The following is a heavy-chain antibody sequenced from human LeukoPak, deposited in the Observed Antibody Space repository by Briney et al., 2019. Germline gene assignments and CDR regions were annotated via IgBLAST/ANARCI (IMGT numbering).Heavy chain of an antibody. Sequence: PGGSLRLSCAASGFTFSSYAMSWVRQAPGKGLEWVSAISGSGGSTYYADSVKGRFTISRDNSKNTLYLQMNSLRADDTAIYYCARAKGGGYDFGEDDYWGQGTLVTVSS. V-gene: IGHV3-23*01. D-gene: IGHD5-12*01. J-gene: IGHJ4*02. CDR2: ISGSGGST. CDR1: GFTFSSYA. CDR3: ARAKGGGYDFGEDDY.